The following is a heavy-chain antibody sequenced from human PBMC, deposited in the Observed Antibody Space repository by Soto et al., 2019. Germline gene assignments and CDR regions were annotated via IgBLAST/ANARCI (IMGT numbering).Heavy chain of an antibody. CDR1: GYTFTSYA. J-gene: IGHJ6*02. V-gene: IGHV1-3*01. Sequence: ASVKVSCKASGYTFTSYAMHWVRQAPGQRLEWMGWINAGNGNTKYSQKFQGRVTITRDTSASTAYMELSRLRSEDTAVYYCASRRIAAAGTYGMDVWGQGTTVTVSS. D-gene: IGHD6-13*01. CDR2: INAGNGNT. CDR3: ASRRIAAAGTYGMDV.